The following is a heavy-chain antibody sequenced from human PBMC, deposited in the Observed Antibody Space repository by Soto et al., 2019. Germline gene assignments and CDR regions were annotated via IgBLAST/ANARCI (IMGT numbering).Heavy chain of an antibody. J-gene: IGHJ6*02. CDR1: GFTFSSYW. D-gene: IGHD6-13*01. Sequence: SGGSLRLSCAASGFTFSSYWMSWVRQAPGKGLEWVANIKQDGSEKYYVDSVKGRFTISRDNAKNSLYLQMNSLRAEDTAVYYCARDSSSWYYYYGMDVWGQGTTVTVSS. CDR3: ARDSSSWYYYYGMDV. V-gene: IGHV3-7*03. CDR2: IKQDGSEK.